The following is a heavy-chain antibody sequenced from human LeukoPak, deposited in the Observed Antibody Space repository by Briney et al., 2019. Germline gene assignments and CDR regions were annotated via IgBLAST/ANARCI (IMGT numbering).Heavy chain of an antibody. Sequence: SETLSLTCTVSGGSISSSSYYWGWIRQPPGKGLEWIGSIYYSGITYYNPSLKSRLTISVDTSKNQFSLKLSSVTAADTAVYYCARGRSLLWFGELLPFDYWGQGTLVTVSS. V-gene: IGHV4-39*01. J-gene: IGHJ4*02. CDR2: IYYSGIT. D-gene: IGHD3-10*01. CDR3: ARGRSLLWFGELLPFDY. CDR1: GGSISSSSYY.